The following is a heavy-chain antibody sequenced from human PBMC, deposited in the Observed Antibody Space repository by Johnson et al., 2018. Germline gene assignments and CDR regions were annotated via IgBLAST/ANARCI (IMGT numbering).Heavy chain of an antibody. CDR2: ISGSGGST. CDR3: AKDNTGVTPTLGYFQH. CDR1: GFTFSSYA. V-gene: IGHV3-23*04. Sequence: EVQLVESGGGLVQPGGSLRLSCAASGFTFSSYAMSWVRQAPGKGLEWVSAISGSGGSTYYADSVKGRFTISRDNSKNTLDLQMNSLRAEDTAVYYCAKDNTGVTPTLGYFQHGGQGTLVTVSS. J-gene: IGHJ1*01. D-gene: IGHD4-23*01.